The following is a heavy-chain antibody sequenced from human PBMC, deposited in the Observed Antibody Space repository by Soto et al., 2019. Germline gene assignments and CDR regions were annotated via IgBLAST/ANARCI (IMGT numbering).Heavy chain of an antibody. Sequence: LRLSCAASGFTFSSFAMHWVRQAPGKGLEWVAVMSYDGSNKYYADSVKGRFTISRDNSKSTLYLQMNSLSTEDTAVYYCARDRIAAAVRYFDYWGQGTLVTVSS. CDR1: GFTFSSFA. CDR2: MSYDGSNK. CDR3: ARDRIAAAVRYFDY. V-gene: IGHV3-30-3*01. D-gene: IGHD6-13*01. J-gene: IGHJ4*02.